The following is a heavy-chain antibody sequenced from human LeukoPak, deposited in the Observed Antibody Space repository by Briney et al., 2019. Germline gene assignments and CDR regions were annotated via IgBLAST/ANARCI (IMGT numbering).Heavy chain of an antibody. D-gene: IGHD6-19*01. J-gene: IGHJ3*02. CDR3: ATDRSIAVAGIDAFDI. CDR2: FDPEDGET. Sequence: ASVKVSCRVSGYTLTELSMHWVRQAPGKGLEWMGGFDPEDGETIYAQKFQGRVTMTEDTSTDTAYMELSSLRSEDTAVYYCATDRSIAVAGIDAFDIWGQGTMVTVSS. V-gene: IGHV1-24*01. CDR1: GYTLTELS.